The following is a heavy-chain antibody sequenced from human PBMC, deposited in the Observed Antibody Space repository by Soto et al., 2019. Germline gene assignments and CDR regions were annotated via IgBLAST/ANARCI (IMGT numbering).Heavy chain of an antibody. D-gene: IGHD6-19*01. J-gene: IGHJ6*02. CDR2: IYYSGST. Sequence: QVQLQESGPGLVKPSETLSLTCTVSGGSISSYYWSWIRQPPGKGLEWIGYIYYSGSTNYNPSLRSRLTISVDTSKNQFSLKLSSVTAADTAVYYCASLVHSSGWYTPLYYYYGMDVWGQGTTVTVSS. V-gene: IGHV4-59*08. CDR3: ASLVHSSGWYTPLYYYYGMDV. CDR1: GGSISSYY.